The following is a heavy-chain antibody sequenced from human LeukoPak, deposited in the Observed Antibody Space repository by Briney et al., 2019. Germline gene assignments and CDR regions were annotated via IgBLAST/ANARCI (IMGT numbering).Heavy chain of an antibody. CDR2: ISRSGSNK. D-gene: IGHD6-19*01. V-gene: IGHV3-48*03. CDR1: GFTFSSYE. CDR3: AKGKDSVAGATNDY. Sequence: PGGSLRLSCAASGFTFSSYEMNWVRQVPGKGLEWVSYISRSGSNKHYADSVKGRFTISRDNAKNSLYLQMNSLRAEDTAVYYCAKGKDSVAGATNDYWGQGTLVTVSS. J-gene: IGHJ4*02.